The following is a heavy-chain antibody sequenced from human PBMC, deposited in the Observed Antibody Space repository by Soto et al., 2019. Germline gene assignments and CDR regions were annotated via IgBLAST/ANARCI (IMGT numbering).Heavy chain of an antibody. V-gene: IGHV4-34*01. CDR3: ARDLGYCSGGSGYSWRRNWFDP. D-gene: IGHD2-15*01. J-gene: IGHJ5*02. Sequence: SETLSLTCAVYGGSFSGYYWSWIRQPPGKGLEWIGEINHSGSTNYNPSLKSRVTISVDTSKNEFSLKLSSVTAADTAVYYCARDLGYCSGGSGYSWRRNWFDPWGQGTLVTVSS. CDR2: INHSGST. CDR1: GGSFSGYY.